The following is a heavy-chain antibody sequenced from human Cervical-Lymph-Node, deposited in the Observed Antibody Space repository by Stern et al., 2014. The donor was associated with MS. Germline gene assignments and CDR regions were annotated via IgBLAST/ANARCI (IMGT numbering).Heavy chain of an antibody. V-gene: IGHV4-39*01. Sequence: QVQLQESGPGLVKPSETLSLTCTVSGGSISSGSYYWGWIRQPPGKGLEWIGSIYSGGGTYYNPSLKSRVTISVDTSQNQFSLTWESGTAADTALYYCTRHGGTYNFWSGYDYYFSSWGQGTLVTVSS. CDR2: IYSGGGT. CDR1: GGSISSGSYY. CDR3: TRHGGTYNFWSGYDYYFSS. J-gene: IGHJ4*02. D-gene: IGHD3-3*01.